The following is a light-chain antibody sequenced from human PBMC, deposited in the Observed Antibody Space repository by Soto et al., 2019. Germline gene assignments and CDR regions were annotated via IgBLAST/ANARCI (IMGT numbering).Light chain of an antibody. CDR1: QSISSW. J-gene: IGKJ5*01. Sequence: DIQMTQSPSTLSASVGDRVTITCRASQSISSWLAWYQQKPGKAPKLLIYDASSLESGVPSRFSGSGSGTEVTLPISSLLPDDFATYYCQQYNSYSPITFGQGTRLEIK. V-gene: IGKV1-5*01. CDR2: DAS. CDR3: QQYNSYSPIT.